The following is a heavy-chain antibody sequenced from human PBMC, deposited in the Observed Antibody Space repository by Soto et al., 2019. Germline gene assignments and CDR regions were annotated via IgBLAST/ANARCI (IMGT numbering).Heavy chain of an antibody. J-gene: IGHJ6*02. V-gene: IGHV3-21*01. CDR2: ISSSSSYI. CDR3: ARDSGSSSDYYGMDV. D-gene: IGHD6-13*01. CDR1: GFTFSSYS. Sequence: EVQLVESGGGLVKPGGSLRLSCAASGFTFSSYSMNWVRQAPGKGLEWVSSISSSSSYIYYAGSVKGRFTISRDNAKNSLYLQMSSLRAEDTAVYYCARDSGSSSDYYGMDVWGQGTTVTVSS.